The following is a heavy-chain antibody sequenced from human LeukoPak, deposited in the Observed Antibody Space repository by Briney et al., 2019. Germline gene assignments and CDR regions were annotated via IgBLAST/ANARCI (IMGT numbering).Heavy chain of an antibody. D-gene: IGHD2-15*01. CDR1: GFTFSSYE. CDR3: ARPVVVAATTPGY. CDR2: ISSSGSTI. V-gene: IGHV3-48*03. Sequence: GGSLRLSCAASGFTFSSYEMNWVRQAPGKGLEWVSYISSSGSTIYYADSVKGRFTISRDNAKNSLYLQMNSLRAEDTAVYYCARPVVVAATTPGYWGQGTLVTVSS. J-gene: IGHJ4*02.